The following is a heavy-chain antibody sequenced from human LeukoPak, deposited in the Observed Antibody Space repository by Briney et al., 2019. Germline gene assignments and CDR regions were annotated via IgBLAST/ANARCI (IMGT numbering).Heavy chain of an antibody. D-gene: IGHD6-13*01. V-gene: IGHV3-33*01. CDR2: IWYDGSNK. J-gene: IGHJ4*02. CDR3: ARGRQQLVVYYFDY. Sequence: GGSLRLSCAASGFTFSSYGTHWVRQAPGKGLEWVAVIWYDGSNKYYADSVKGRFTISRDNSKNTLYLQMNSLRAEDTAVYYCARGRQQLVVYYFDYWGQGTLVTVSS. CDR1: GFTFSSYG.